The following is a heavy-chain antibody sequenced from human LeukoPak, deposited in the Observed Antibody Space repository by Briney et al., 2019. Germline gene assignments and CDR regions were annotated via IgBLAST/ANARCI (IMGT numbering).Heavy chain of an antibody. CDR1: GFIFSNHE. CDR3: ARDRGLTLFYYGMDV. J-gene: IGHJ6*02. V-gene: IGHV3-48*03. D-gene: IGHD2-21*01. Sequence: SGGSLRLSCAASGFIFSNHEMNWVRQAPGKGLEWVSYISSSGSTIYYADSVKGRFSISRDNAKNSLYLQMNALRVEDTAVYYCARDRGLTLFYYGMDVWGQGTTVTVSS. CDR2: ISSSGSTI.